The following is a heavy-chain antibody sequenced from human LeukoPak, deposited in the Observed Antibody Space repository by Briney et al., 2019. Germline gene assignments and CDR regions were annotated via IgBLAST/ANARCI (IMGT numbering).Heavy chain of an antibody. CDR3: AKDLGYSYGTGFDY. CDR1: GFTFSNYG. D-gene: IGHD5-18*01. Sequence: GGSLRLSCAASGFTFSNYGMSWVRQAPGKGLEWVSAISGSGGSTYYADSVKGRFTISRDNSKNTLYLQMNSLRAEDTAVYYCAKDLGYSYGTGFDYWGQGTLVTVSS. J-gene: IGHJ4*02. V-gene: IGHV3-23*01. CDR2: ISGSGGST.